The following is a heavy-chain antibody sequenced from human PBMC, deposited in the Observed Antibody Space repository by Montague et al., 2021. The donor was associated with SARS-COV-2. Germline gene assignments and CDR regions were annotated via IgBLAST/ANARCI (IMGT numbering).Heavy chain of an antibody. V-gene: IGHV4-34*01. D-gene: IGHD3-10*01. J-gene: IGHJ6*02. CDR2: INHSGST. CDR3: AIVRYYGSGTSLGMDV. Sequence: SETLSLTCAVYGGSFSGYYWSWIRQPPGKGLEWIGEINHSGSTNYNPSLKSRVTISVDTSKNQFSLKLCSVTAADTAVYYCAIVRYYGSGTSLGMDVWGQGTTVTVSS. CDR1: GGSFSGYY.